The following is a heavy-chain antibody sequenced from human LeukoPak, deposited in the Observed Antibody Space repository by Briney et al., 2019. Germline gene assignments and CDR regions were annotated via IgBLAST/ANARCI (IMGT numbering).Heavy chain of an antibody. V-gene: IGHV1-69*13. CDR2: IIPIFGTA. CDR3: ARWEYYYDTHYYYYYYGMDV. Sequence: GASVKVSCKASGGTFISYAISWVRQAPGQGLEWMGGIIPIFGTANYAQKFQGRVTITADESTSTAYMELSSLRSEDTAVYYWARWEYYYDTHYYYYYYGMDVWGQGTTVTVSS. D-gene: IGHD3-22*01. J-gene: IGHJ6*02. CDR1: GGTFISYA.